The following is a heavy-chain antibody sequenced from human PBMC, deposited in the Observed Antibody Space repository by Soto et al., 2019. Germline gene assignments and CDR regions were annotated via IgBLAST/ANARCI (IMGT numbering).Heavy chain of an antibody. V-gene: IGHV1-69*13. CDR3: ARGTDIVVVPAAATGWFDP. J-gene: IGHJ5*02. CDR1: GGTFSSYA. CDR2: IIPIFGTA. Sequence: AASVKVSCKASGGTFSSYAISWVRQAPGQGLEWMGGIIPIFGTANYAQKFQGRVTITADESTSTAYMELSSLRSEDTAVYYCARGTDIVVVPAAATGWFDPWGQGTLVTVSS. D-gene: IGHD2-2*01.